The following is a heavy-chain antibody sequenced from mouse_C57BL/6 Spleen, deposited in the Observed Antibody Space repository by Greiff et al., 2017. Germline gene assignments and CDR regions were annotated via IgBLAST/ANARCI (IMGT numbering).Heavy chain of an antibody. V-gene: IGHV2-2*01. CDR1: GFSLTSHG. CDR3: ARKDYSNPFAY. D-gene: IGHD2-5*01. Sequence: QVQLKESGPGLVQPSQSLSITCTVSGFSLTSHGVHWVRQSPGKGLEWLGVIWSGGSTDYNAAFISVLSISKDNSKSQVFFKMNSLQADDTAIYYCARKDYSNPFAYWGQGTLVTVSA. CDR2: IWSGGST. J-gene: IGHJ3*01.